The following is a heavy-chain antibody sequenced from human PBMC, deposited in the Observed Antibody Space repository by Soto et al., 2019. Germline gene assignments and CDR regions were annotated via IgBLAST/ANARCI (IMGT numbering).Heavy chain of an antibody. V-gene: IGHV3-30*18. Sequence: QVQLVESGGGVVQPGRSLRLSCAASGFTFSSYGMHWVRQAPGKGLEWVAVISYDGSNKYYADSVKGRFTISRDNSKNTLYLQMNSLRAEDTAVYYCAKSILSGYYSDYWGQGTLVTVSS. CDR2: ISYDGSNK. CDR3: AKSILSGYYSDY. J-gene: IGHJ4*02. CDR1: GFTFSSYG. D-gene: IGHD3-22*01.